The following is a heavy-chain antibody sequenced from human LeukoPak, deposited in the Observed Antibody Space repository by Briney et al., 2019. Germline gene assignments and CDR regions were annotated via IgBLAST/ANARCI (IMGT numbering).Heavy chain of an antibody. J-gene: IGHJ4*02. CDR2: IYSGGST. Sequence: GGSLRLSCAASGFTVSSNYMSWVRQAPGKGLEWVSVIYSGGSTYYADSVKGRFTIARDNSKNTLYLQMNSLRGEDTAVYYCASDCGYSSGWYTQFDYWGQGTLVTVSS. D-gene: IGHD6-19*01. V-gene: IGHV3-66*02. CDR1: GFTVSSNY. CDR3: ASDCGYSSGWYTQFDY.